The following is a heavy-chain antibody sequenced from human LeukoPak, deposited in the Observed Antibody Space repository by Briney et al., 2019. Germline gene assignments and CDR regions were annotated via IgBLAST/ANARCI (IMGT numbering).Heavy chain of an antibody. CDR1: GGFISSSSYY. J-gene: IGHJ4*02. V-gene: IGHV4-39*07. CDR2: IYYSGST. Sequence: SETLSLTCTVSGGFISSSSYYWGWIRQPPGKGLEWIGSIYYSGSTYYNPSLKSRVTISVDTSKNQFSLKLSSVTAADTAVYYCASFDRGIAVAGINYWGQGTLVTVSS. CDR3: ASFDRGIAVAGINY. D-gene: IGHD6-19*01.